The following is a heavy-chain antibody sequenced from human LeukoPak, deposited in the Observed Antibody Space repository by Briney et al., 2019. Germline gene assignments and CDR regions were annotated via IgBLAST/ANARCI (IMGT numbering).Heavy chain of an antibody. J-gene: IGHJ2*01. Sequence: GGSLRFSCAASGFTLSSYAMHWVRQAPGKGLEYVSAISSNGGSTYYADSVKGRFTISRDNSKNTLYLQMGSLRAEDMAVYYCARVRGSGSYTDWYFDLWGRGTLVTVSS. CDR2: ISSNGGST. CDR1: GFTLSSYA. CDR3: ARVRGSGSYTDWYFDL. V-gene: IGHV3-64*02. D-gene: IGHD3-10*01.